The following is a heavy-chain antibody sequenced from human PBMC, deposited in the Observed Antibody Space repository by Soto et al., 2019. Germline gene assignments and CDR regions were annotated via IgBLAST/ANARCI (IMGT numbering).Heavy chain of an antibody. Sequence: GGSLRLSCAASGFTFDDYAMHWVRQAPGKGLEWVSGISWNSGSIGYADSVKGRFTISRDNAKNSLYLQMNSLRAEDTALYYCAKEFSQAFDYWGQGTLVTVSS. CDR3: AKEFSQAFDY. V-gene: IGHV3-9*01. J-gene: IGHJ4*02. CDR1: GFTFDDYA. CDR2: ISWNSGSI.